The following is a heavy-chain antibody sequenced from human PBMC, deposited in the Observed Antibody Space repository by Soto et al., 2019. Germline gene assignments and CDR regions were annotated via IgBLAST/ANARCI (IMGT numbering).Heavy chain of an antibody. V-gene: IGHV1-8*01. CDR2: MNPNSGNT. CDR3: GSWLKEGGIGGNYYYGMDV. J-gene: IGHJ6*02. D-gene: IGHD1-1*01. CDR1: GYTFTSYD. Sequence: ASVKVSCKASGYTFTSYDINWVRQATGQRLEWMGWMNPNSGNTGYAQKFQGRVTMTRNTSISTAYMELSSLRSEDTAVYYCGSWLKEGGIGGNYYYGMDVWGQGTTVTVSS.